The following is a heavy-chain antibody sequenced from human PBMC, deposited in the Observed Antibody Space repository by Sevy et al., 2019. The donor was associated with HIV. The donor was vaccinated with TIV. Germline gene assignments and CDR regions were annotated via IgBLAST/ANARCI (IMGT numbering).Heavy chain of an antibody. CDR1: GFSISNGYY. CDR2: IFHNGDT. J-gene: IGHJ4*02. CDR3: ARATMLFCSGGNCYFFDD. V-gene: IGHV4-38-2*01. D-gene: IGHD2-15*01. Sequence: KQSQTLSLTCAVSGFSISNGYYWGWIRQPPGKGLEWIGSIFHNGDTYSNPSLKSRLVISVDTSKNQFSLKLNSVTAADTAVYYCARATMLFCSGGNCYFFDDWGQGILVTVSS.